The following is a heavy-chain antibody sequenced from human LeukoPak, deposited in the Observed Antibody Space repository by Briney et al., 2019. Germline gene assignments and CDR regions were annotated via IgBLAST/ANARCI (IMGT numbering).Heavy chain of an antibody. CDR3: ARGKTLNYYYGSGSYYNGFDY. J-gene: IGHJ4*02. CDR1: GGTFSSCA. V-gene: IGHV1-69*01. CDR2: IIPIFGTA. Sequence: SVKVSCKASGGTFSSCAISWVRQAPGQGLEWMGGIIPIFGTANYAQKFQGRVTITADESTSTAYMELSSLRSEDTAVYYCARGKTLNYYYGSGSYYNGFDYWGQGTLVTVSS. D-gene: IGHD3-10*01.